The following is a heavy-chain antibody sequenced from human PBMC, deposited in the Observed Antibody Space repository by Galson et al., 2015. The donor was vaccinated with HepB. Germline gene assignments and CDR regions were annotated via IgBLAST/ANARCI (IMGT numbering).Heavy chain of an antibody. D-gene: IGHD4-17*01. V-gene: IGHV3-30-3*01. CDR3: ASCTVTTIWDY. J-gene: IGHJ4*02. CDR2: ISYDGSNK. CDR1: GFTFSSYA. Sequence: SLRLSCAASGFTFSSYAMHWVRQAPGKGLEWVAVISYDGSNKYYADSVKGRFTISRDNSKNTLYLQMNSLRAEDTAVYYCASCTVTTIWDYWGQGTLVTVSS.